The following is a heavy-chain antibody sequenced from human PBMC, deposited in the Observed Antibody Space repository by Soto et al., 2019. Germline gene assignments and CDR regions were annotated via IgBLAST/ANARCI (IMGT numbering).Heavy chain of an antibody. CDR3: ATEMRFLAFNWFDP. CDR1: GGTFSSYA. D-gene: IGHD3-3*01. V-gene: IGHV1-69*06. J-gene: IGHJ5*02. Sequence: SVKVSCKASGGTFSSYAISWVRQAPGQGLEWMGGIIPIFGTANYAQKFQGRVTITADKSTSTAYMELSSLRSEDTAVYYCATEMRFLAFNWFDPWGQATLVTVSX. CDR2: IIPIFGTA.